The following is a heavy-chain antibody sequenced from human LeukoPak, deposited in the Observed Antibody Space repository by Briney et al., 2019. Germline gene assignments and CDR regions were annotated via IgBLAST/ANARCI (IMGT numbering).Heavy chain of an antibody. Sequence: GRSLRLSCAASGFTFSSYAMHWVRQAPGKGLEWAAVISYDGSNKYYADSVKGRFTISRDNSKNTLYLQMNSLRAEDTAVYYCAKEGAYSSGSSDGYWGQGTRVTVSS. D-gene: IGHD6-19*01. J-gene: IGHJ4*02. V-gene: IGHV3-30*04. CDR2: ISYDGSNK. CDR1: GFTFSSYA. CDR3: AKEGAYSSGSSDGY.